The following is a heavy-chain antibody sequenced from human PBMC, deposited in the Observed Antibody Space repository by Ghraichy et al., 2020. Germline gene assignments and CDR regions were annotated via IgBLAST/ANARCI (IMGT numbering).Heavy chain of an antibody. V-gene: IGHV3-23*01. CDR1: GFTFSSYA. J-gene: IGHJ4*02. CDR3: ARYCSGGSCPGSY. D-gene: IGHD2-15*01. CDR2: ISGSGGNT. Sequence: GGSLRLSCAASGFTFSSYAMSWVRQAPGKGLEWVSAISGSGGNTYYADSVKGRFTISRDNSKNTLYLQMNSLRAEDTAVYYCARYCSGGSCPGSYWGQGTLVTVSS.